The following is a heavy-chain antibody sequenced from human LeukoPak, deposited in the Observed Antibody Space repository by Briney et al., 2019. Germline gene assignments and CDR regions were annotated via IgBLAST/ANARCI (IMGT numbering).Heavy chain of an antibody. D-gene: IGHD1-1*01. CDR3: ARSGLGYYYYYGMDV. V-gene: IGHV3-7*03. J-gene: IGHJ6*02. CDR1: GFPFSDYF. Sequence: GGSLRLSCVASGFPFSDYFLTWVRQAPGKGLEWVANIKQDGSEKYYVDSVRGRFTISRDNTKNSLYLQINSLKVEDTAVYYCARSGLGYYYYYGMDVWGQGTTVTVSS. CDR2: IKQDGSEK.